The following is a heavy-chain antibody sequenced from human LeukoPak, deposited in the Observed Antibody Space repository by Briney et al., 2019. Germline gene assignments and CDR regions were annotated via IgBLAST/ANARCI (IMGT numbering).Heavy chain of an antibody. CDR3: TREESGGLFDY. Sequence: ASVKVSCKASGYTFSRYYIHWVRQAPGQGLEWMGKMNPSGGTTTYAQKFQGRVTVTRDTPTSTVYMEMSSLRPEDTAVYYCTREESGGLFDYWGQGTLLTVSS. V-gene: IGHV1-46*01. J-gene: IGHJ4*02. CDR2: MNPSGGTT. CDR1: GYTFSRYY. D-gene: IGHD3-16*01.